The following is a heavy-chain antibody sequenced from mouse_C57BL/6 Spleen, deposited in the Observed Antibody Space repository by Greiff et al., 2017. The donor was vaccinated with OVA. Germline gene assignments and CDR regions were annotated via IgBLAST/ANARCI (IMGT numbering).Heavy chain of an antibody. Sequence: QVQLQQPGAELVKPGASVKLSCKASGYTFTSYWMHWVKQRPGQGLEWIGMIHPNSGSTNYNEKFKSKATLTVDKSSSTAYMQLSSLTSEDSAVYYCARGRVLTQERYFDVWGTGTTVTVSS. V-gene: IGHV1-64*01. CDR2: IHPNSGST. CDR3: ARGRVLTQERYFDV. J-gene: IGHJ1*03. CDR1: GYTFTSYW. D-gene: IGHD6-2*01.